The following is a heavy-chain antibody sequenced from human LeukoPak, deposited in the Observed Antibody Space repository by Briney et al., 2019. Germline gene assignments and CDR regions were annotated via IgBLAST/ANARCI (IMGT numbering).Heavy chain of an antibody. CDR1: GGTFSSYA. Sequence: ASVKVSCKASGGTFSSYAISWVRQAPGQGLEWMGRIIPILGIANYAQKFQGRVTITTDESTSTAYMELSSLRSEDTAVYYCARRSIRSGNWFDPWGQGTLVTVSS. CDR3: ARRSIRSGNWFDP. V-gene: IGHV1-69*04. CDR2: IIPILGIA. J-gene: IGHJ5*02. D-gene: IGHD3-3*01.